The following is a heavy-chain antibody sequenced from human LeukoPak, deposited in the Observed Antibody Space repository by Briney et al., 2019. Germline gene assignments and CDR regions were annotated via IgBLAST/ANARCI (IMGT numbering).Heavy chain of an antibody. CDR1: GDTFSNHG. V-gene: IGHV1-69*17. CDR3: ARDLPSPVPGKNYFDS. J-gene: IGHJ4*02. CDR2: VIPTFNVR. Sequence: SVKVSCKASGDTFSNHGVTWVRQAPGQGLEWMGRVIPTFNVRNYAQKFQGRLTITADKSTTTGYMELSSLRSDDTAVYYCARDLPSPVPGKNYFDSWGQGTLVVVSS. D-gene: IGHD6-19*01.